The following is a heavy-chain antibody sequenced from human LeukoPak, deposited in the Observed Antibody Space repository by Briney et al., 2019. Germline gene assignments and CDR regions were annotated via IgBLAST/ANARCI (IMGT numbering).Heavy chain of an antibody. V-gene: IGHV3-9*01. CDR2: IGWNGGNI. CDR3: AKVTYDSSGYYPLFDY. D-gene: IGHD3-22*01. J-gene: IGHJ4*02. CDR1: GFTFDDYG. Sequence: GRSLRLSCAGSGFTFDDYGLPWVRQAPGKGLEWVAGIGWNGGNIGYADSVKGRFTISRDNARNSLYLQMNSLRPEDTALYYCAKVTYDSSGYYPLFDYWGQGTLLSVS.